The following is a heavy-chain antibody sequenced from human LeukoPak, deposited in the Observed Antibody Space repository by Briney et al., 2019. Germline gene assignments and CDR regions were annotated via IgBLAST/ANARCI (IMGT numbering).Heavy chain of an antibody. CDR1: GGSISSGSYY. Sequence: SETLSLTCTVSGGSISSGSYYWSWIRQPAGKALEWIGRIYTSGSTNYNPSLKSRVTISVDTSKNQFSLKLSSVTAADTAVYYCARDSHTAMVAWGQGTLVTVSS. CDR2: IYTSGST. CDR3: ARDSHTAMVA. J-gene: IGHJ5*02. D-gene: IGHD5-18*01. V-gene: IGHV4-61*02.